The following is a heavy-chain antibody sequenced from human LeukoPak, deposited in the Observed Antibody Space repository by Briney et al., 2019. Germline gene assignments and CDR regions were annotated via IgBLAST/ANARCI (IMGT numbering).Heavy chain of an antibody. CDR2: ISYDGSNK. J-gene: IGHJ4*02. Sequence: GRSLRLSCAASGFTFSSYGMHWVRQAPGKGLEWVAVISYDGSNKYYADSVKGRFTISRDNSKNTLYLQMNSLRAEDTAVYYCAKDMGDRVSSWYLIGIDYWGQGTLVTVSS. CDR3: AKDMGDRVSSWYLIGIDY. V-gene: IGHV3-30*18. CDR1: GFTFSSYG. D-gene: IGHD6-13*01.